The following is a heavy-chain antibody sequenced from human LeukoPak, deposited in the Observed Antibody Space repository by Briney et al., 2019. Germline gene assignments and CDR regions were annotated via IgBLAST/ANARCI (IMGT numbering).Heavy chain of an antibody. V-gene: IGHV3-33*01. CDR1: GFTFSSYG. D-gene: IGHD2-15*01. Sequence: PGGSLRLSCAASGFTFSSYGMHWVRQAPGKGLEWVAVIWYDGSNKYYADSVKGRFTISRDNSKNTLYLQMNSLRAEDTAVYYCARDPGKYCSGGSCPPPFDYWGQGTLVTVSS. CDR2: IWYDGSNK. J-gene: IGHJ4*02. CDR3: ARDPGKYCSGGSCPPPFDY.